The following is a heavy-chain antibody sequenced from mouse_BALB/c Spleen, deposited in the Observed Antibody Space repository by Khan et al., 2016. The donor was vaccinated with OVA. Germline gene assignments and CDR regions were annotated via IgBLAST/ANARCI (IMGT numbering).Heavy chain of an antibody. CDR3: ARSASYWFFDV. V-gene: IGHV9-3-1*01. CDR2: INTYTGEP. J-gene: IGHJ1*01. D-gene: IGHD6-1*01. CDR1: GYTFTNYG. Sequence: QIQLQSGPELKKPGETVKISCKASGYTFTNYGMNWVKQAPGKGLKWMGWINTYTGEPTYADDFKGRFAFSLETSANTAYLQINNLKNEDTATYFCARSASYWFFDVWGAGTTVTVSS.